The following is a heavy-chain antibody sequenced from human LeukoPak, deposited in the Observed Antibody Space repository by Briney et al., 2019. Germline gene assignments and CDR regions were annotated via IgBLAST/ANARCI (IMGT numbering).Heavy chain of an antibody. D-gene: IGHD3-9*01. CDR2: MNPNSGNT. CDR1: GYTFTSYD. CDR3: AREPPNVLRYFDCRSHLICGMDV. V-gene: IGHV1-8*01. J-gene: IGHJ6*02. Sequence: GASVKVSCKASGYTFTSYDINGVRQATGQGREGMGWMNPNSGNTGYAQKFQGRVTMTRNTSISTAYMELSSLRSEDTAVYYCAREPPNVLRYFDCRSHLICGMDVWGQGTTVTVSS.